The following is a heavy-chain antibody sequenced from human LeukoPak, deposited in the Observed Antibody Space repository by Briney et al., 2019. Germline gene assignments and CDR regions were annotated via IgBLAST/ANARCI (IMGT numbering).Heavy chain of an antibody. D-gene: IGHD1-26*01. V-gene: IGHV3-20*04. CDR3: ARTSDGNWFDP. Sequence: WTGGSLRLSCAASGFTFDDYGMSWVRQAPGKGLEWVSGINWNGGNTGYADSVKGRFTIFRDNAKNSLYLEMDSLRVEDTALYYCARTSDGNWFDPWGQGTLVTVSS. J-gene: IGHJ5*02. CDR1: GFTFDDYG. CDR2: INWNGGNT.